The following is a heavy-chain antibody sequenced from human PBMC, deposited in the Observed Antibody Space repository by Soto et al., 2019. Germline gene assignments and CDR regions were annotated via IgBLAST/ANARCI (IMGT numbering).Heavy chain of an antibody. V-gene: IGHV3-30*18. Sequence: PGGSLRLSCAASGFTFSSYGMHWVRQAPGKGLEWVAVISYDGSNKYYADSVKGRFTISRDNSKNTLYLQMNSLRAEDTAVYYCAKEDYYYDSTLVDYWGQGTLVTVSS. J-gene: IGHJ4*02. D-gene: IGHD3-22*01. CDR2: ISYDGSNK. CDR3: AKEDYYYDSTLVDY. CDR1: GFTFSSYG.